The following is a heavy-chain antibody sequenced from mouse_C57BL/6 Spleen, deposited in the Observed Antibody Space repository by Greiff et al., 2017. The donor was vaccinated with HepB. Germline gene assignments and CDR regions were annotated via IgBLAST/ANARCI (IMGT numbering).Heavy chain of an antibody. CDR2: IYPGDGDT. D-gene: IGHD2-1*01. CDR1: GYAFSSYW. V-gene: IGHV1-80*01. J-gene: IGHJ3*01. Sequence: QVQLQQSGAELVKPGASVKISCKASGYAFSSYWMNWVKQRPGKGLEWIGQIYPGDGDTNYNGKFKGKATLTADKSSSTAYMQLSSLTSEDSAVYFCARGCKTIYYHAYWGQGTLVTVSA. CDR3: ARGCKTIYYHAY.